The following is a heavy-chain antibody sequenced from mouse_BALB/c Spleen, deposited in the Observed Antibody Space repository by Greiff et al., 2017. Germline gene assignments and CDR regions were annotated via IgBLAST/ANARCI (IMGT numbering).Heavy chain of an antibody. CDR3: ARNDGSYAMDY. V-gene: IGHV1-87*01. J-gene: IGHJ4*01. CDR1: GYTFTSYW. D-gene: IGHD2-3*01. Sequence: QVQLQQSGAELARPGASVKLSCKASGYTFTSYWMQWVKQRPGQGLEWIGAIYPGDGDTRYTQKFKGKATLTADKSSSTAYMQLSSLASEDSAVYYCARNDGSYAMDYWGQGTSVTVSS. CDR2: IYPGDGDT.